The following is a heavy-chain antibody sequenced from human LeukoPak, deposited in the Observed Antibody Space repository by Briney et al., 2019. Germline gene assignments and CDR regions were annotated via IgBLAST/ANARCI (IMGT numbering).Heavy chain of an antibody. J-gene: IGHJ4*02. CDR1: GGSISSDNYS. CDR3: ARRLSFFDF. D-gene: IGHD2-8*01. V-gene: IGHV4-30-2*01. Sequence: SETLSLACDVSGGSISSDNYSWNWIRQPPGKGLEWIGYIYHSGSTYYNPSLKSRVTMSVDRSKSQFSLKLSSVTAADTAVYYCARRLSFFDFWGQGTLVTVSS. CDR2: IYHSGST.